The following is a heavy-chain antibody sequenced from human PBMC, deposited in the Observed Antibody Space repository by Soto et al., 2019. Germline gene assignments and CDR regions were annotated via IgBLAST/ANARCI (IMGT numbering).Heavy chain of an antibody. CDR1: GYSFTSYW. J-gene: IGHJ2*01. CDR2: IYPGDSDT. V-gene: IGHV5-51*01. D-gene: IGHD5-12*01. Sequence: RGESLKISCKGSGYSFTSYWIGWVRQMPGKGLEWMGIIYPGDSDTRYSPSFQGQVTISADKSISTAYLQWSSLKASDTAMYYCARRPPSAIYSGYDYRFVYCVPGRLVTDL. CDR3: ARRPPSAIYSGYDYRFVYCVPGRLVTDL.